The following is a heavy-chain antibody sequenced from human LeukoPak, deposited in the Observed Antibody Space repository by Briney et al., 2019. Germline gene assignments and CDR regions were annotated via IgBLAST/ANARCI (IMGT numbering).Heavy chain of an antibody. CDR3: ARDPGRGAAGTHDY. D-gene: IGHD6-13*01. V-gene: IGHV3-21*01. CDR1: GFTFSTYS. J-gene: IGHJ4*02. Sequence: GGSLRLSCAASGFTFSTYSMNWVRRAPGKGLEWVLSISDTSTYIYYADSVKGRFTMSRDNAKNSLYLQMNSLRAEDTAVYYCARDPGRGAAGTHDYWGQGTLVTVSS. CDR2: ISDTSTYI.